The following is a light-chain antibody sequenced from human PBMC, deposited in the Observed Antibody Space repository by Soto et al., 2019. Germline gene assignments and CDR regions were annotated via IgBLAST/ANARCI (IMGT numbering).Light chain of an antibody. CDR2: DAS. Sequence: ETVLTHSPSTLSLSPGEGATLSCRASQSINTYLAWYQQKPGQAPRLLIYDASKRATGIPARFSGSGSGTNFTLTISCLEPEDFAVYCCQQYNIWPWRFGQGAKVDI. CDR3: QQYNIWPWR. J-gene: IGKJ1*01. V-gene: IGKV3-11*01. CDR1: QSINTY.